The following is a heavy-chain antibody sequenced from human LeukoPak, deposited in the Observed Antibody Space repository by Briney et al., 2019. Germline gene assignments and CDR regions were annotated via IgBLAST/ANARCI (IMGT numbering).Heavy chain of an antibody. Sequence: PGGSLRLSCAASGFTFSNYWMHWVRQTPGKGLVWVSRIGSDGSSTSYADSVKGRFTSSRDNTKNMLYLQMNSLRVEDTAVYYCARGPIVGATTWFDPWGQGTLVTVSS. J-gene: IGHJ5*02. CDR2: IGSDGSST. V-gene: IGHV3-74*01. CDR3: ARGPIVGATTWFDP. D-gene: IGHD1-26*01. CDR1: GFTFSNYW.